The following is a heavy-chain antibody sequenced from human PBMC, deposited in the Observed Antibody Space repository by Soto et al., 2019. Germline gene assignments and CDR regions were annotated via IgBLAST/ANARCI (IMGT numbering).Heavy chain of an antibody. Sequence: PSETLSLTCTVSGDSISGYYWSWIRQPAGKGMEWIGRIHTTDGTNYNPSLKSRVTMSIDTSNNQFSLKLSSLTAADTAVYYCARALSSAAGPYFDFWGQGAPVTVSS. J-gene: IGHJ4*02. CDR2: IHTTDGT. D-gene: IGHD6-13*01. CDR1: GDSISGYY. V-gene: IGHV4-4*07. CDR3: ARALSSAAGPYFDF.